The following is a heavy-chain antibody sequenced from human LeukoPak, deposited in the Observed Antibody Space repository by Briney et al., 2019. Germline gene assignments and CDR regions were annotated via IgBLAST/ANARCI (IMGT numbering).Heavy chain of an antibody. CDR3: ANAPSIRPYYFDY. V-gene: IGHV4-59*01. J-gene: IGHJ4*02. CDR1: GGSISSYY. Sequence: ASETLSLTCTVSGGSISSYYWSWIRQPPGKGLEWIGYIYYSGSTNYNPSLKSRVTISVDTSKNQFSLKLSSVTAADTAVYYCANAPSIRPYYFDYWGQGTLVTVSS. CDR2: IYYSGST. D-gene: IGHD6-6*01.